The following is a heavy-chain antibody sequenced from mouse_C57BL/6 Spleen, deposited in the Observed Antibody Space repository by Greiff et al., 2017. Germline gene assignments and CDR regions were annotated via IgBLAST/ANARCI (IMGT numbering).Heavy chain of an antibody. CDR3: ARISSLALGY. CDR2: IDPGDGET. CDR1: GFNIKDYY. V-gene: IGHV14-2*01. D-gene: IGHD1-1*01. J-gene: IGHJ4*01. Sequence: EVQLQQSGAELVKPGASVKLSCTASGFNIKDYYMHWVKQRPEQGLEWIGRIDPGDGETKYAPKVQGKATITADTSSNTPYLQLSSLTSEDTAVYYCARISSLALGYWGQGTSVTVSS.